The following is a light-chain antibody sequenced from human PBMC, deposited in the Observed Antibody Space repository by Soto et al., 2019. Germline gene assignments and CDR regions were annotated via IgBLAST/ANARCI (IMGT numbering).Light chain of an antibody. J-gene: IGKJ1*01. CDR1: QGISNY. CDR3: QKYTGAPWT. Sequence: DIQMTQSPSSLSASVGDRVTITCRASQGISNYLAWYQQKPGKVPKLLIYAASTWQSGIPSRSSGSGSGTDLPLTISILQPEDVATHYRQKYTGAPWTFGQGTKVEIE. V-gene: IGKV1-27*01. CDR2: AAS.